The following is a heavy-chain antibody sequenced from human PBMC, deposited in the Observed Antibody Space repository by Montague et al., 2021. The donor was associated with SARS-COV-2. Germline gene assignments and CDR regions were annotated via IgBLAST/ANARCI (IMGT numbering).Heavy chain of an antibody. CDR2: IYYSGST. D-gene: IGHD5-24*01. CDR3: ARDGYNAHQNYWYFDL. CDR1: GGSISTYY. V-gene: IGHV4-59*12. J-gene: IGHJ2*01. Sequence: SETLSLTYTVSGGSISTYYWSWIRQPPGKGLEWIGYIYYSGSTNYSPSLKSRVTISVDTSKNQFSLKLSSVTAADTAVCYCARDGYNAHQNYWYFDLWGRGTLVTVSS.